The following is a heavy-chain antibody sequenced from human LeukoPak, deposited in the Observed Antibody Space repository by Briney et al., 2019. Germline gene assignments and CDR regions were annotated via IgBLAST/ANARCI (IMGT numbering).Heavy chain of an antibody. CDR3: ARVRRNENWFDP. V-gene: IGHV1-69*13. Sequence: ASVKVSRKASGGTFSSYAISWVRQAPGQGLEWMGGIIPIFGTANYAQKFQGRVTITADESTSTAYMELSSLRSEDTAVYYCARVRRNENWFDPWGQGTLVTVSS. J-gene: IGHJ5*02. CDR1: GGTFSSYA. D-gene: IGHD1-1*01. CDR2: IIPIFGTA.